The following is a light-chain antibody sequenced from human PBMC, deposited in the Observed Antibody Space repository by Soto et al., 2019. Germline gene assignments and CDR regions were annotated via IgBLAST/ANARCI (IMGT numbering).Light chain of an antibody. CDR1: QSISSN. Sequence: EIVMTQSPATLSVCPGERATLSCRASQSISSNLAWYQQKPGQAPRLLIYGASTRATGIPARFSGSGSGTEFTLTISSLQSEDFAVYYCQQYHDWPPWTFGQGTKVEIK. CDR3: QQYHDWPPWT. J-gene: IGKJ1*01. CDR2: GAS. V-gene: IGKV3-15*01.